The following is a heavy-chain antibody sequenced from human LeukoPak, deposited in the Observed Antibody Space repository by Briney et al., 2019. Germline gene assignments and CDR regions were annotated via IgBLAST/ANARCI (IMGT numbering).Heavy chain of an antibody. Sequence: GGSLRLSCAASGFMFNTLAMSWVRQAPGKGLEWVSTISGSGSITYYVDSVKGRFTISRDNTKNTLYLQMNSLGAEDSAIYFCAKGPRAYNMDVWGKGTTVIVSS. CDR1: GFMFNTLA. CDR3: AKGPRAYNMDV. CDR2: ISGSGSIT. J-gene: IGHJ6*03. V-gene: IGHV3-23*01.